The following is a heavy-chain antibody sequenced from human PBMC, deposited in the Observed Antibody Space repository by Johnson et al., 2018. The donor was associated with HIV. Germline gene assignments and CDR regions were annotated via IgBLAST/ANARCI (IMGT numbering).Heavy chain of an antibody. CDR3: ARGRYSSSWYVGGLDAFDI. CDR2: VWYDGSNK. J-gene: IGHJ3*02. Sequence: QVQLVESGGGVVQPGRSLRLSCVASGFTFSNYGMHWVRQAPGKGLEWVAVVWYDGSNKYYADSVKGRFTISRDNAKNSLYLQMNSLRAEDTAMYYCARGRYSSSWYVGGLDAFDIWGQGTMVTVSS. V-gene: IGHV3-33*01. CDR1: GFTFSNYG. D-gene: IGHD6-13*01.